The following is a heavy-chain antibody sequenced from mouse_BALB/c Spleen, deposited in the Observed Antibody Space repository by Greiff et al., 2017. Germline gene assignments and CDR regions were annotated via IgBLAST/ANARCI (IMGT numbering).Heavy chain of an antibody. CDR2: IDPETGGT. Sequence: QVQLQQSGAELVRPGASVTLSCKASGYTFTDYEMHWVKQTPVHGLEWIGAIDPETGGTAYNQKFKGKATLTVDKSSSTAYMQLSSPTSEDSAVYYCTRCEGTVGFFDYWGQGTTRTVSS. D-gene: IGHD1-1*01. V-gene: IGHV1-15*01. CDR3: TRCEGTVGFFDY. CDR1: GYTFTDYE. J-gene: IGHJ2*01.